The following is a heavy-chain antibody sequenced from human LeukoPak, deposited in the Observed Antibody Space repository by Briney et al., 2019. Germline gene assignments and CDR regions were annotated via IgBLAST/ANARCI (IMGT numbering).Heavy chain of an antibody. Sequence: SETLSLTCTVSVYSISSGYYWGWIRQPPGKGLEWIGEINHSGSTNYNPSLKSRVTISVDTSKNQFSLKLSSVTAADTAVYYCARRGYSGYDFGYWGQGTLVTVSS. CDR3: ARRGYSGYDFGY. V-gene: IGHV4-38-2*02. CDR2: INHSGST. D-gene: IGHD5-12*01. CDR1: VYSISSGYY. J-gene: IGHJ4*02.